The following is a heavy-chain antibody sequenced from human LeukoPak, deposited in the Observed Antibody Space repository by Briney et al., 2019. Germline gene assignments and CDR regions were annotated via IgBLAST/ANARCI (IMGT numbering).Heavy chain of an antibody. J-gene: IGHJ4*02. CDR1: GYTFTTYG. V-gene: IGHV3-21*01. D-gene: IGHD6-19*01. CDR3: ATPWIAVAGTDY. CDR2: ISSSSSYI. Sequence: GGSLRLSCVGSGYTFTTYGMSWVRQAPGKGLERVSSISSSSSYIYYADSVKGRFTISRDNAKNTLYLQMNSLRAEDTAVYYCATPWIAVAGTDYWGQGTLVTVSS.